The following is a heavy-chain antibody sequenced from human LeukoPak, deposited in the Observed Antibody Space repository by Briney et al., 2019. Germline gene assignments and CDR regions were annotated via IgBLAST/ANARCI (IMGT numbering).Heavy chain of an antibody. CDR1: GYSISSGYY. D-gene: IGHD3-22*01. Sequence: SETLSLTCAVSGYSISSGYYWGWIRQPPGKGLEWIGSIYHSGSTYYNPSLKSRVTISVDTSKNQFSLRLSSVTAADTAVYYCARFLTMTVGTDAFDIWGQGTMVTVSS. J-gene: IGHJ3*02. V-gene: IGHV4-38-2*01. CDR2: IYHSGST. CDR3: ARFLTMTVGTDAFDI.